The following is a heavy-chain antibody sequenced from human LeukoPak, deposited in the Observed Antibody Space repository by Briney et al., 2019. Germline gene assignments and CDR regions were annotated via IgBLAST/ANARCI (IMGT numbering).Heavy chain of an antibody. D-gene: IGHD3-22*01. Sequence: PSQTLSLTCTVSGGSISSGSYYWSWIRQPAGKGREWIGRIYTSGSTNYNPSLKSRVTISVDTSKNQFSLKLSSVTAADTAVHYCARDGISYYDTLDAFDIWGQGTMVTVSS. V-gene: IGHV4-61*02. CDR2: IYTSGST. CDR1: GGSISSGSYY. CDR3: ARDGISYYDTLDAFDI. J-gene: IGHJ3*02.